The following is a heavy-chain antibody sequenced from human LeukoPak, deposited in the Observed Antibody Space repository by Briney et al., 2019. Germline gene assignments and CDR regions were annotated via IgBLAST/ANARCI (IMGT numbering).Heavy chain of an antibody. CDR1: GGSISSYY. J-gene: IGHJ3*02. CDR3: ARGQLLRTDAFDI. CDR2: IYYSGST. Sequence: SETLSRTCTGSGGSISSYYWSWLRQPPGKGLEWIGYIYYSGSTNYNPSLKSRVTISVDTSKNQFSLKLSSVTAADTAVYYCARGQLLRTDAFDIWGQGTMVTVSS. V-gene: IGHV4-59*01. D-gene: IGHD3-3*01.